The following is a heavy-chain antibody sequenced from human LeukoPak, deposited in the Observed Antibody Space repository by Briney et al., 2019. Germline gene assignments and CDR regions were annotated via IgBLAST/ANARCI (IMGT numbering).Heavy chain of an antibody. CDR1: GYTFTSYY. D-gene: IGHD6-6*01. V-gene: IGHV1-24*01. CDR2: FDPEDGET. Sequence: GASVKVSCKASGYTFTSYYMHWVRQAPGKGLEWMGGFDPEDGETIYAQKFQGRVTMTEDTSTDTAYMELSSLRSEDTAVYYCATDLGARSDYWGQGTLVTVSS. CDR3: ATDLGARSDY. J-gene: IGHJ4*02.